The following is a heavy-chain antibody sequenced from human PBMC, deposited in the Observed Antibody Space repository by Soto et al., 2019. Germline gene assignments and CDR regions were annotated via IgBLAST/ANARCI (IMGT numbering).Heavy chain of an antibody. CDR2: INPNSGGT. CDR3: ARDSAGSTTHNWFDP. V-gene: IGHV1-2*04. J-gene: IGHJ5*02. Sequence: ASVKVSCKASGYTFTGYYMHWVRQAPGQGLEWMGWINPNSGGTNYAQKFQGWVTMTRDTSISTAYMELSRLRSDDTAVYYCARDSAGSTTHNWFDPWGQGTLVTVSS. CDR1: GYTFTGYY. D-gene: IGHD3-10*01.